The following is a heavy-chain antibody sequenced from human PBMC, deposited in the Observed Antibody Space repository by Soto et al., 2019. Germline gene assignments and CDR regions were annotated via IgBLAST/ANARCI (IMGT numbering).Heavy chain of an antibody. CDR1: GFTFSNFV. CDR2: ISGSTGST. D-gene: IGHD2-2*01. CDR3: AKDTSSSPYYMDV. V-gene: IGHV3-23*01. Sequence: EVQVLESGGGSVQPGGSLRLSCAASGFTFSNFVMSWVRHVPGKGLEWVSEISGSTGSTYYADSVKGRFIISRDNSKNTLHLQMNSLRAEDTAVYYCAKDTSSSPYYMDVWGKGTTVTVSS. J-gene: IGHJ6*03.